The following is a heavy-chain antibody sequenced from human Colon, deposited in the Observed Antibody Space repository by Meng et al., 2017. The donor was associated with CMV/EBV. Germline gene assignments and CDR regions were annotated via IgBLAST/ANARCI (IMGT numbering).Heavy chain of an antibody. CDR2: IVGSGGSTI. J-gene: IGHJ4*02. CDR1: GFTFSDYY. Sequence: GESLKISCAASGFTFSDYYMSWVRQAPGKGLEWVSYIVGSGGSTIYYADSVRGRFTISRDNAKNSLYLQMNSLRVEDTAVYYCARDRYCSSTSCYNFLADYWGQGTLVTVSS. V-gene: IGHV3-11*04. D-gene: IGHD2-2*02. CDR3: ARDRYCSSTSCYNFLADY.